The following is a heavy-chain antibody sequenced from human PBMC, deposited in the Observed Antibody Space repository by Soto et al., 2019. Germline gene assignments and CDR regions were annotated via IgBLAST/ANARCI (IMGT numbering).Heavy chain of an antibody. CDR2: ISSSSGTM. CDR1: GFTFSSYS. Sequence: GGSLRLSCAASGFTFSSYSMNWVRQAPGKGLEWVSYISSSSGTMYYADSVQGRFTISRDNAKNSLYLQMNSLRDEDTAVYYCARGRVHYDSSGFYLLHYFDYWGQGSLVTVSS. V-gene: IGHV3-48*02. CDR3: ARGRVHYDSSGFYLLHYFDY. J-gene: IGHJ4*02. D-gene: IGHD3-22*01.